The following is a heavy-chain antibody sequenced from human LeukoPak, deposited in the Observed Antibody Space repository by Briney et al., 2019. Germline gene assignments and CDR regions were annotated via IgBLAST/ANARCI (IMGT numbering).Heavy chain of an antibody. J-gene: IGHJ6*04. CDR1: GYTFTSYG. D-gene: IGHD3-3*01. V-gene: IGHV1-18*01. CDR3: ARGNYDFWSGYESCGMDV. Sequence: ASVKVSCKASGYTFTSYGISWVRQAPGQGLEWMGWISAYNGNTNYAQKLQGRVTMTTDTSTSTAYMELRSLRSDGTAVYYCARGNYDFWSGYESCGMDVWGKGTTVTVSS. CDR2: ISAYNGNT.